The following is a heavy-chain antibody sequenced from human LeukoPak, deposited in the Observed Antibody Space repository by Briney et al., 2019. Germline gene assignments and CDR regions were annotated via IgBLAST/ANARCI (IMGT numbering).Heavy chain of an antibody. D-gene: IGHD3-22*01. V-gene: IGHV5-51*01. CDR2: IHPSDPDP. CDR3: ARLVSDYDSSGYPTYFDY. CDR1: GYSFTSYW. J-gene: IGHJ4*02. Sequence: GESLKISCKGSGYSFTSYWIGWVRQMPGKGLEWMGIIHPSDPDPRYSPSFQGQVTISADKSVSTAYLQWSSLKASDTAMYYCARLVSDYDSSGYPTYFDYWGQGTLVTVSS.